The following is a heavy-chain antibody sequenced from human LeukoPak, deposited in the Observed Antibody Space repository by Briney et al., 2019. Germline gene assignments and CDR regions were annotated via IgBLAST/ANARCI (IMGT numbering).Heavy chain of an antibody. J-gene: IGHJ4*02. CDR2: INHSGST. D-gene: IGHD3-9*01. V-gene: IGHV4-34*01. CDR3: ARAYYDILIGYDY. CDR1: GGSFSGYY. Sequence: SETLSLTCAVSGGSFSGYYWSWIRQPPGKGLEWIGEINHSGSTNYNPSLKSRVTISVDTSKNQFSLKLSSVTAADTAVYYCARAYYDILIGYDYWGQGTLVTVSS.